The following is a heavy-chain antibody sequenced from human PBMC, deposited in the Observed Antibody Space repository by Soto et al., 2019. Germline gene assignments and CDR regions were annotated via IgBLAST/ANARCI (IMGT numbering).Heavy chain of an antibody. V-gene: IGHV3-7*01. CDR1: GFTFSGYS. J-gene: IGHJ4*02. CDR2: IKQDGSEK. Sequence: VGSLRLSFAASGFTFSGYSMSWVRQAPGKGLEWVANIKQDGSEKYYVDSVKGRFTISRDNAKNSLYLQMNSLRADDTAVYYCARQRGCDYWGQGTLVTVSS. D-gene: IGHD1-1*01. CDR3: ARQRGCDY.